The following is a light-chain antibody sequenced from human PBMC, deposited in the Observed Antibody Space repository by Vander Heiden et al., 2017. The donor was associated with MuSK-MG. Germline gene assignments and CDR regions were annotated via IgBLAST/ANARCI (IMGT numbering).Light chain of an antibody. CDR3: QQCYSSPLT. CDR1: QSVLYSSNNENY. V-gene: IGKV4-1*01. J-gene: IGKJ4*01. Sequence: DIVMTQSPDSLAVSLGERATINCKSSQSVLYSSNNENYLAWYRQKPGQPPKLLIYCASNRESGVPYRFSGSGSGTDFTLTIISLQAEDVAVYYCQQCYSSPLTFGGGTEVEIK. CDR2: CAS.